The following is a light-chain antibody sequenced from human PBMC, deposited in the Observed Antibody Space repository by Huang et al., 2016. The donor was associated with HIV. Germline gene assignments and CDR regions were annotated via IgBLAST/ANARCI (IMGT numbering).Light chain of an antibody. Sequence: DIILTQSPDSLAVSLGERASLSCRSSQSVYSTSTSKDYMAWFQQKPGQPPKFLLFWASTREAGVPDRVSGSGSGTHFTLTIANLEAEDAAIYYCQQYYSSPQTFGQGTRVEVK. CDR2: WAS. CDR3: QQYYSSPQT. V-gene: IGKV4-1*01. J-gene: IGKJ1*01. CDR1: QSVYSTSTSKDY.